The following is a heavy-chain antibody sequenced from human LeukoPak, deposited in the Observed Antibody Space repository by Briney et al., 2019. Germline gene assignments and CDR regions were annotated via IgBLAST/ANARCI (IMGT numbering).Heavy chain of an antibody. D-gene: IGHD5-18*01. Sequence: GGSLRLSCAASGFTFSSYWMSWVRQAPGKGLEWISYISRSGSTILYADSVRGRFTISRDNAKNSLYLQMNSLRVEDTAAYYCAREDKVGYSYADDCWGQGTLVTVSS. CDR2: ISRSGSTI. V-gene: IGHV3-48*03. CDR3: AREDKVGYSYADDC. CDR1: GFTFSSYW. J-gene: IGHJ4*02.